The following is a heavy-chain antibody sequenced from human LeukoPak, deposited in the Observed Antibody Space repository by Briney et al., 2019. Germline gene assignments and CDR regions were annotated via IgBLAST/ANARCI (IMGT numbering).Heavy chain of an antibody. Sequence: GGSLRLSCAASGFTFTYYDMHWVRQATGKGLEWVSTISSAGDTYYPGSVKGRFTISRDNAKNSLYLQMNSLRAGDTAVYYCARGGYDILTGHYYLADYWGQGTLVTVSS. D-gene: IGHD3-9*01. V-gene: IGHV3-13*01. J-gene: IGHJ4*02. CDR1: GFTFTYYD. CDR2: ISSAGDT. CDR3: ARGGYDILTGHYYLADY.